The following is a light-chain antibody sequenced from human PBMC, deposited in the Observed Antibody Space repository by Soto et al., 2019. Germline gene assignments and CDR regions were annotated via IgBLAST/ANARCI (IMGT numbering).Light chain of an antibody. V-gene: IGKV3-20*01. J-gene: IGKJ1*01. CDR2: GAS. CDR3: HQYGSSPLT. CDR1: QSVSSSY. Sequence: VVLTQSPGILSLSPGERATLSCRTSQSVSSSYLAWYQQKPGQAPRLLIHGASSTATAIPNRFSGSGSETDFTLTISRLEPEDSALYYCHQYGSSPLTFGQGTKVEIK.